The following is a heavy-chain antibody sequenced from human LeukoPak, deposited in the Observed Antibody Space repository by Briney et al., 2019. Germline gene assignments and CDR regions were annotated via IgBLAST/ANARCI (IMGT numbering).Heavy chain of an antibody. CDR3: ARDPVEWELLLDY. V-gene: IGHV3-7*01. J-gene: IGHJ4*02. CDR1: GFTFSNYW. Sequence: GGSLRLSCAASGFTFSNYWMGWVRQAPGKRPEWVANMNIDGSEKYYADSVKGRFPISRDNARNSVYLQMASLRVEDTAVYYCARDPVEWELLLDYWGQGTLVTVSS. CDR2: MNIDGSEK. D-gene: IGHD1-26*01.